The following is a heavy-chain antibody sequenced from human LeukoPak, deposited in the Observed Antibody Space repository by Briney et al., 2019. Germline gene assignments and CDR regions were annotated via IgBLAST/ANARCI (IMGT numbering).Heavy chain of an antibody. D-gene: IGHD3-10*01. CDR2: ITGSGGST. CDR3: AKDSVPYYYGSGTYPDY. V-gene: IGHV3-23*01. CDR1: GFTFNNFA. Sequence: GGSLRLSCATSGFTFNNFAMTWVRQTPGKGLEWVSAITGSGGSTYFPDSVKGRFTISRDNSKNTLYLQMNSLTAEDTAVYYCAKDSVPYYYGSGTYPDYWGQGTLVTVSS. J-gene: IGHJ4*02.